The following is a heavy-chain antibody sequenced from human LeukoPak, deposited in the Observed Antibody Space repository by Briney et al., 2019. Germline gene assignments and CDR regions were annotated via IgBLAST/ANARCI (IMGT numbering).Heavy chain of an antibody. CDR1: GFTFSSYA. CDR2: ISSNGGST. CDR3: ARSDPSFDY. V-gene: IGHV3-64*02. Sequence: GGSLRLSCAASGFTFSSYAMHWVRQAPGKGLEYVSGISSNGGSTYYAGSVKGRFTISRDNAKNSLYLQMNSLRAEDTAVYYCARSDPSFDYWGQGTLVTVSS. J-gene: IGHJ4*02.